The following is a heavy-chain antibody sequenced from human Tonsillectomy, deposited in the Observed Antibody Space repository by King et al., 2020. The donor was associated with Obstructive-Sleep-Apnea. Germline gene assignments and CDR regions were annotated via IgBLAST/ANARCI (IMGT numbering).Heavy chain of an antibody. Sequence: VQLVDSGGGLVQPGGSLRLSCAASGFTFSSYWMHWVRQAPGKGLVWVSRINSDGSSTSYADSVKGRFTISRDNAKNTLYLQMNSLRAEDTAVYFCARVWVYGSGSPLDCWGQGTLVTVSS. D-gene: IGHD3-10*01. CDR1: GFTFSSYW. CDR2: INSDGSST. J-gene: IGHJ4*02. CDR3: ARVWVYGSGSPLDC. V-gene: IGHV3-74*01.